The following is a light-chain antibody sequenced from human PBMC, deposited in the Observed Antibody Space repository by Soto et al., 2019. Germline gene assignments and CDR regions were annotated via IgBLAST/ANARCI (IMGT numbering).Light chain of an antibody. CDR2: EVS. J-gene: IGLJ3*02. CDR1: SSDVGGYNF. CDR3: NSYTISSARV. V-gene: IGLV2-14*01. Sequence: QSALTQPASVSGSPGQSITISCTGTSSDVGGYNFVSWYQQHPGKAPKIIIYEVSHRPSGVSNRFSGSKSGNTASLPISGLQAEDEADYYCNSYTISSARVFGGGTKVTVL.